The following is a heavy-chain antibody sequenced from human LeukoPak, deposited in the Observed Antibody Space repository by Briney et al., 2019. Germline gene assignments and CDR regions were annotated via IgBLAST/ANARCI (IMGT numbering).Heavy chain of an antibody. D-gene: IGHD5-12*01. Sequence: PGGSLRLSCAASGFTFSSYAMHWVRQAPGKGLEWVAVISYDGSNKYYADSVKGRFTISRDNSKNTLYLQMNSLRAEDTAVYYCAGGYSGYGTRYYFDYWGQGTLVTVSS. CDR3: AGGYSGYGTRYYFDY. CDR2: ISYDGSNK. V-gene: IGHV3-30-3*01. J-gene: IGHJ4*02. CDR1: GFTFSSYA.